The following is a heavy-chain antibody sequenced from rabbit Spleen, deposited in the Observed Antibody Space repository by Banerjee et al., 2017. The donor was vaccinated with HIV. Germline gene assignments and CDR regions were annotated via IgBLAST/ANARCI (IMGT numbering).Heavy chain of an antibody. CDR2: SYAGSSGNT. D-gene: IGHD7-1*01. Sequence: QEQLEESGGGLVQPEGSLALTCTASGFTISSSYYMCWVRQAPGKGLEWIACSYAGSSGNTYSAIWAKGRFTISKTSSTTVTLQMTSLTAADTATYFCARSLSAGYIGGNYGPYYFNFWGPGTLVTVS. CDR1: GFTISSSYY. V-gene: IGHV1S45*01. CDR3: ARSLSAGYIGGNYGPYYFNF. J-gene: IGHJ4*01.